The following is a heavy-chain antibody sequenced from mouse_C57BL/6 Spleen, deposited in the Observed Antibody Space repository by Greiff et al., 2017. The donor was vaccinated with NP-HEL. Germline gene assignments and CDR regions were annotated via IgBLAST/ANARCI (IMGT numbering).Heavy chain of an antibody. CDR2: IDPANGNT. D-gene: IGHD1-1*01. V-gene: IGHV14-3*01. CDR1: GFNIKNTY. CDR3: ARNPSITTVVATDDY. Sequence: EVKLVESVAELVRPGASVKLSCTASGFNIKNTYMHWVKQRPEQGLEWIGRIDPANGNTKYAPKFQGKATITADTSSNTAYLQLSSLTSEDTAIYYCARNPSITTVVATDDYWGQGTTLTVSS. J-gene: IGHJ2*01.